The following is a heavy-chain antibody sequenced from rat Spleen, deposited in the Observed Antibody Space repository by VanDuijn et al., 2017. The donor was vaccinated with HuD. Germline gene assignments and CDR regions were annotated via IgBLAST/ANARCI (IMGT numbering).Heavy chain of an antibody. J-gene: IGHJ2*01. CDR3: VRERVPGFAFYFDY. CDR2: IWSNGVT. V-gene: IGHV2-30*01. CDR1: GFSLINYN. Sequence: QVQLKESGPGLVQPSQTLSLTCTVSGFSLINYNMHWIRQPPGKGLEWMGVIWSNGVTDYNSAIKSRLSISRDTSKSQVFLKMNSLQTEDTAIYVCVRERVPGFAFYFDYWGQGVMVTVSS. D-gene: IGHD1-4*01.